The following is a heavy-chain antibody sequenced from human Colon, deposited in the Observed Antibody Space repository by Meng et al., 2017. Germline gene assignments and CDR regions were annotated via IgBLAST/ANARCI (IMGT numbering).Heavy chain of an antibody. V-gene: IGHV4-61*02. J-gene: IGHJ3*02. CDR2: IYTSGST. Sequence: SETLSLTCTVSRGSISSGSYYWSWIRQPAGKGLEWIGRIYTSGSTNYNPSLKSRVTISVDTSKNQFSLKLSSVTAADTAVYYCARGFDIWGQGTMVTVSS. CDR1: RGSISSGSYY. CDR3: ARGFDI.